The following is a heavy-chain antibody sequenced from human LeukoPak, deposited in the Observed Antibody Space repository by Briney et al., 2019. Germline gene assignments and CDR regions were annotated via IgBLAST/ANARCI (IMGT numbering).Heavy chain of an antibody. CDR2: IYTDGST. Sequence: GGSLRLSCAASGFTVSSHHMSWFRQAPGMGLEWVSAIYTDGSTYYTDSVKGRFTISRDNFKNTLFLQMNSLRAEDTAVYYCAKFCGHCPIDYWGQGTLVTVSS. V-gene: IGHV3-53*01. CDR3: AKFCGHCPIDY. J-gene: IGHJ4*02. D-gene: IGHD2-21*01. CDR1: GFTVSSHH.